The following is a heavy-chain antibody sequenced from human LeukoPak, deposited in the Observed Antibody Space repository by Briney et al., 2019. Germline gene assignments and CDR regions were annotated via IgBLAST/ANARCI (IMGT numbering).Heavy chain of an antibody. CDR1: GGSISESNW. CDR2: IYHSGTT. V-gene: IGHV4-4*02. CDR3: ARGWSRGDLDF. D-gene: IGHD6-13*01. J-gene: IGHJ4*02. Sequence: SETLSLTCAVSGGSISESNWWTWVRQTPGKGLEWIGEIYHSGTTNYNLSLKRRVTISRDKSKNQFSLNLNSVTAADTAVYYCARGWSRGDLDFWGQGTLITVSS.